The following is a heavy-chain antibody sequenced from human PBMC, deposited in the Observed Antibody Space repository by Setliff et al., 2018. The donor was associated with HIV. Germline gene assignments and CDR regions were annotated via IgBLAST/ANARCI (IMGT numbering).Heavy chain of an antibody. CDR2: IYYRGSA. V-gene: IGHV4-39*06. Sequence: SETLSLTCTVSGGSITTTNYYWGWVRQSPGKELEWIGVIYYRGSAYYNLSLQSRVTISVDTSKNQFPLKLSSVTAADTAVYYCNIYYYYYYVDVWGKGTTVTVSS. CDR3: NIYYYYYYVDV. CDR1: GGSITTTNYY. J-gene: IGHJ6*03.